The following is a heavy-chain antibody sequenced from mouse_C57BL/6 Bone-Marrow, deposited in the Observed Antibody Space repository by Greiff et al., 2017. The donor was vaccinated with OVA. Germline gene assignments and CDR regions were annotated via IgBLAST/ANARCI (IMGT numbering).Heavy chain of an antibody. CDR1: GFTFSDYY. Sequence: EVHLVESEGGLVQPGSSMKLSCTASGFTFSDYYMAWVRQVPEKGLEWVANINYDGSSTYYLDSLKSRFIISRDNAKNILYLQMSSLKSEDTATYYCARVDLYYYGSSPFDYWGQGTTLTVSS. CDR2: INYDGSST. V-gene: IGHV5-16*01. J-gene: IGHJ2*01. D-gene: IGHD1-1*01. CDR3: ARVDLYYYGSSPFDY.